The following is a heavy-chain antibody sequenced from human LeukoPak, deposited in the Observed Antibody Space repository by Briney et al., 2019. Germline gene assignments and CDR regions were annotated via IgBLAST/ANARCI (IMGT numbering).Heavy chain of an antibody. V-gene: IGHV1-2*06. CDR3: ARREGYGYYYYMDV. J-gene: IGHJ6*03. Sequence: ASVKVSCKASGYTFTGYYMHWVRQAPGQGLEWMGRINPNSGGTNYAQKFQGRVTMTRDTSISTAYMELSRLRSEDTAVYYCARREGYGYYYYMDVWGKGTTVTVSS. CDR2: INPNSGGT. D-gene: IGHD3-16*01. CDR1: GYTFTGYY.